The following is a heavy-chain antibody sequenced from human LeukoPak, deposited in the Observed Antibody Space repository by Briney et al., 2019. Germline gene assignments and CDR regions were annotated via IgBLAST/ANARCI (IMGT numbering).Heavy chain of an antibody. V-gene: IGHV1-18*01. CDR2: ISAYNGNT. CDR3: ARVRFGELLRYYYYYGMDV. D-gene: IGHD3-10*01. CDR1: GYTFTSYG. Sequence: GASVKVSCKASGYTFTSYGISWVRQAPGQGFEWMGWISAYNGNTNYAQKLQGRVTMTTDTSTSTAYMELRSLRSDDTAVYYCARVRFGELLRYYYYYGMDVWGQGTTVTASS. J-gene: IGHJ6*02.